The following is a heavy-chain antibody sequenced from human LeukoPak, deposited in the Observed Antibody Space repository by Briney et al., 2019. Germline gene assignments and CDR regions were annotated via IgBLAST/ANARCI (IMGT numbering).Heavy chain of an antibody. CDR2: FDPEDGET. Sequence: ASVKVSCKVSGYTLTELSMHWVRQAPGKGLEWMGGFDPEDGETIYAQKFQGRVTMTEDTPTDTAYMELSSLRSEDTAVYYCATDGSGYDAPFDYWGQGTLVTVSS. D-gene: IGHD5-12*01. CDR3: ATDGSGYDAPFDY. V-gene: IGHV1-24*01. CDR1: GYTLTELS. J-gene: IGHJ4*02.